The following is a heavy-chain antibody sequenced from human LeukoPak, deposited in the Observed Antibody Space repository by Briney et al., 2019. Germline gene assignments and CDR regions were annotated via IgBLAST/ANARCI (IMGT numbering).Heavy chain of an antibody. CDR1: GYVFTDYF. V-gene: IGHV1-2*02. Sequence: ASVKVSCKASGYVFTDYFMHWVRQAPGQGPEWMGWFNPKSGDKKYAQQFQGRVTMTRDTSISTAYMEMSGLTSDDTAVYYCARAQLLTAPAGTFADNWGQGTLVTVSS. CDR3: ARAQLLTAPAGTFADN. J-gene: IGHJ4*02. CDR2: FNPKSGDK. D-gene: IGHD6-13*01.